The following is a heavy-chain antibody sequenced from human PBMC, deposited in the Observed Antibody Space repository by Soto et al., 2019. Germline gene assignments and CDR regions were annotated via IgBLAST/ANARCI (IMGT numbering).Heavy chain of an antibody. D-gene: IGHD2-2*01. Sequence: QVQLVQSGAEVKRPGSSVKVSCKASGGTFNNYAINWVRQAPGQGLEWMGDISPMFGKANYAQKFQGRVKMTADDSTATAYLDLSSLRSEDTALYYCAREVEVHTPVFGFWGQGSLVTVSS. J-gene: IGHJ4*02. CDR3: AREVEVHTPVFGF. CDR2: ISPMFGKA. V-gene: IGHV1-69*01. CDR1: GGTFNNYA.